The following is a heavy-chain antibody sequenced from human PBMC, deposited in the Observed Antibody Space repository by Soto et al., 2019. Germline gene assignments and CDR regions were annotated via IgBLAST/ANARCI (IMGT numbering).Heavy chain of an antibody. Sequence: QVQLVQSGAEVKKPGASVKVPCKASGYTFTSYDINWVRQATGQGLEWMGWMNPNSGNTGYAQKFQGRVTMTRNTSISTAYMELSSLRSEDTAVYYCARLYDFWSGKPSYGMDVWGQGTTVTVSS. CDR3: ARLYDFWSGKPSYGMDV. D-gene: IGHD3-3*01. J-gene: IGHJ6*02. CDR1: GYTFTSYD. V-gene: IGHV1-8*01. CDR2: MNPNSGNT.